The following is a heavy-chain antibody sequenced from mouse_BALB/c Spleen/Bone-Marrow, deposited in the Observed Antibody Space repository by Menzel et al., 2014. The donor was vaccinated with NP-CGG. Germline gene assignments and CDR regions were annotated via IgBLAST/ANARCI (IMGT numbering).Heavy chain of an antibody. CDR3: TREGYYGSSPAWFPD. V-gene: IGHV1-15*01. CDR1: GYTFTDYE. D-gene: IGHD1-1*01. CDR2: IDPETGGT. J-gene: IGHJ3*01. Sequence: VKLVESGAELVRPGASVTLSCKASGYTFTDYEMHWVKPTPVHGLEWIGTIDPETGGTAYNQKFKGKATLTADKSSSTAYMGLRSLTSEDSAVYYCTREGYYGSSPAWFPDWGQGTLVTVSA.